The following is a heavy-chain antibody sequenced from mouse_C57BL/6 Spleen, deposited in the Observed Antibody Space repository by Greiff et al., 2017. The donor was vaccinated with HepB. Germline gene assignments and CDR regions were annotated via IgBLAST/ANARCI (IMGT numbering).Heavy chain of an antibody. CDR2: ISGGGGNT. V-gene: IGHV5-9*01. CDR3: ASLTTVGPDY. Sequence: EVKVVESGGGLVKPGGSLKLSCAASGFTFSSYTMSWVRQTPEKRLEWVATISGGGGNTHYPDSVKGRFTISRDNAKNTLYLQMSSLRSEDTALYYCASLTTVGPDYWGQGTTLTVSS. J-gene: IGHJ2*01. D-gene: IGHD1-1*01. CDR1: GFTFSSYT.